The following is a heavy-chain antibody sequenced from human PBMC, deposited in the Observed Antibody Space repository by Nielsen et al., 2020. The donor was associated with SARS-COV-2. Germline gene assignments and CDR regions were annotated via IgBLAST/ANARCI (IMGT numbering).Heavy chain of an antibody. CDR2: VNTGSGNV. Sequence: ASVKVSCKTSGYSFTGYYIHWVRQAPGQGLEWMARVNTGSGNVDYAPKFQGRVTMTRDTSINTAYMEISRLTSDDTAVYYCARDHPYSSGWRPHDHWGQGTLVTVSS. D-gene: IGHD6-19*01. J-gene: IGHJ4*02. CDR3: ARDHPYSSGWRPHDH. V-gene: IGHV1-2*06. CDR1: GYSFTGYY.